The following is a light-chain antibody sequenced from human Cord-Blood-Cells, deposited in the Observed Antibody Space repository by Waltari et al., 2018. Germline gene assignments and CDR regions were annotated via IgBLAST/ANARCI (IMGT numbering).Light chain of an antibody. Sequence: SYELTQPSSVSVSPGQTARITCSGAVLAKKYARWFQQKPGQAPVLVIYKDTERPSGFPERFAGSSSGTTVTLTISGAQVEDEADYYCYSAADNHWVFGGGTKLTVL. V-gene: IGLV3-27*01. CDR1: VLAKKY. J-gene: IGLJ3*02. CDR3: YSAADNHWV. CDR2: KDT.